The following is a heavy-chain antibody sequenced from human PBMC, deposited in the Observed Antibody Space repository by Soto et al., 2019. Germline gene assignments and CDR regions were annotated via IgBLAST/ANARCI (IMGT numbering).Heavy chain of an antibody. CDR1: GFTFGDHA. CDR3: QYQLLTYYYGMDV. V-gene: IGHV3-49*03. CDR2: IRSKAYGGTT. D-gene: IGHD2-2*01. J-gene: IGHJ6*02. Sequence: GGSLRLSCIGSGFTFGDHAMSWFRQAPGKGLEWVGFIRSKAYGGTTEYAASVKGRFTISRDDSNSIAYLQMNSLKTEDTAVYYCQYQLLTYYYGMDVWGQGTTVTVYS.